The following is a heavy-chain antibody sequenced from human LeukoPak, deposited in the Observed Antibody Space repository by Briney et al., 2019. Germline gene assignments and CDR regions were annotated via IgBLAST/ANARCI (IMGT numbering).Heavy chain of an antibody. CDR3: ARDQYYGSGSYYSKYFDY. Sequence: SETLSLTCTVSGGSISSYYWSWIRQPAGKGLEWIGRIYTSESPTYNPSLRSRVTMSLDTSKNQFSLKLSSVTAADTAVYYCARDQYYGSGSYYSKYFDYWGQGTLVTVSS. J-gene: IGHJ4*02. CDR2: IYTSESP. V-gene: IGHV4-4*07. D-gene: IGHD3-10*01. CDR1: GGSISSYY.